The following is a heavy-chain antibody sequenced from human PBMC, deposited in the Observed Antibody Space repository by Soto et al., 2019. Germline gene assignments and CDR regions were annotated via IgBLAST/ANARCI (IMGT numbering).Heavy chain of an antibody. CDR2: FSGSGGST. V-gene: IGHV3-23*01. CDR1: GFTFSSYA. D-gene: IGHD3-3*01. CDR3: AKDSLSASPIWSGYYPLRVNAFDI. Sequence: GSLRLSCAASGFTFSSYAMSWVRQAPGKGLERVSAFSGSGGSTYYADSVKGRFTISRDNSKNTLYLQMNSLRAEDTAVYYCAKDSLSASPIWSGYYPLRVNAFDIWGQGTMVTVSS. J-gene: IGHJ3*02.